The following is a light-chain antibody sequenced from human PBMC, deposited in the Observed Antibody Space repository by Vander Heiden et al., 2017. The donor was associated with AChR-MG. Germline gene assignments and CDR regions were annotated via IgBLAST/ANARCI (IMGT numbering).Light chain of an antibody. CDR2: SNN. V-gene: IGLV1-44*01. CDR3: VAWDDSLNGVV. Sequence: SVLPQPPSASRTTGQRSTNTCSGTNSNIGSKTVSWYQQLPGPAPKLLIYSNNQRPSGVPDRFSGSKSGTSASLAISGLQSQDEADYYCVAWDDSLNGVVFGGGTKLTVL. CDR1: NSNIGSKT. J-gene: IGLJ2*01.